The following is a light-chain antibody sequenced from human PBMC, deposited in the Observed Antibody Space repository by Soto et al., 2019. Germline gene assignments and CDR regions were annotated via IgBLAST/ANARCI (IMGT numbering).Light chain of an antibody. CDR1: ESIARH. J-gene: IGKJ5*01. CDR3: QRTYSTLSIT. Sequence: DIQMTQSPSSLSASVGDRVTITCRASESIARHLNWYQQKPGKAPKLLIYAASSLQNGVPSRFRGGGCGTDFTLPINNLQPEDFAAYYCQRTYSTLSITFGQGTRLEI. CDR2: AAS. V-gene: IGKV1-39*01.